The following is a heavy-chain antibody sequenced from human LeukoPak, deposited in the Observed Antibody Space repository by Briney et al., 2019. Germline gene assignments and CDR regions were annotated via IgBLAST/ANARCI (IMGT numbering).Heavy chain of an antibody. CDR1: GGSISSGSYY. D-gene: IGHD3-3*01. Sequence: SETLSLTCTVSGGSISSGSYYWSWIRQPAGEGLEWIGRIYTSGSTNYNPSLKSRVTISVDTSKNQFSLKLSSVTAADTAVYYCARDAPDFWSGYYRFDYYYYYMDVWGKGTTVTVSS. J-gene: IGHJ6*03. V-gene: IGHV4-61*02. CDR3: ARDAPDFWSGYYRFDYYYYYMDV. CDR2: IYTSGST.